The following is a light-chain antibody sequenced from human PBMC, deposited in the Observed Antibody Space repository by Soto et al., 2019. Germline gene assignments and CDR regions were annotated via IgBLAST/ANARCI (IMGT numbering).Light chain of an antibody. CDR2: DVT. J-gene: IGLJ2*01. CDR1: SSDVVGNNY. V-gene: IGLV2-14*03. Sequence: QSVLTQPASVSGSPGQSITISCTGTSSDVVGNNYVSWYQQHPGKAPKIMIYDVTNRPSGVSNRFSGSKSGNTASLTISGLQAEDEADYYCISYTSSSTVVFGGGTKLTVL. CDR3: ISYTSSSTVV.